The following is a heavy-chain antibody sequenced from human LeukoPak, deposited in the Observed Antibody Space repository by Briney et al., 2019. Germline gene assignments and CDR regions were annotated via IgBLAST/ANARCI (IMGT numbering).Heavy chain of an antibody. J-gene: IGHJ5*02. CDR1: GFTFSSYS. D-gene: IGHD3-16*01. CDR3: AKGAEIDL. V-gene: IGHV3-48*01. CDR2: ISNSGSTI. Sequence: GGSLRLSCAASGFTFSSYSMNWVRQAPGKGLEWILYISNSGSTIYYADSVKGRFTISRDNAKNLQYLQMNSLRAEDTAIYYCAKGAEIDLWGQGTLVTVSS.